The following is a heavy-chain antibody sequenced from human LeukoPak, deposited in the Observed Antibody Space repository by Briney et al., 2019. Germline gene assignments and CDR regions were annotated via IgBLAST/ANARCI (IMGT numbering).Heavy chain of an antibody. Sequence: GGSLRLSCATSAFIFNNAWMSWVRQAPGKGLEWVGRIKSKTDGGTTDYAAPVKGRFTISRDDSKNTLYLQMNSLKTEDTAVYYCARGRFNYDSTGYSSFYYWGQGTLVTVSS. D-gene: IGHD3-22*01. CDR1: AFIFNNAW. J-gene: IGHJ4*02. CDR3: ARGRFNYDSTGYSSFYY. V-gene: IGHV3-15*01. CDR2: IKSKTDGGTT.